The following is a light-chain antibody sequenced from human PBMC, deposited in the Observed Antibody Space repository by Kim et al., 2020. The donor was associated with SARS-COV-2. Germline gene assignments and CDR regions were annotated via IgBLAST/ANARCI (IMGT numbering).Light chain of an antibody. CDR2: DAS. CDR3: QQRSNWPPET. Sequence: EIVLTQSPATLSLSPGERATLSCRASQSVSSYLALYQQKPGQAPRLLIYDASNRATGIPARFSGSGSGTDFTLTISSLEPEDFAVYYCQQRSNWPPETFGQGTRLEIK. J-gene: IGKJ5*01. V-gene: IGKV3-11*01. CDR1: QSVSSY.